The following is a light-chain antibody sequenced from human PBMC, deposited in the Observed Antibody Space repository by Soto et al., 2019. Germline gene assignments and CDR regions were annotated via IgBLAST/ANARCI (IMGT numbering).Light chain of an antibody. V-gene: IGLV7-46*01. CDR1: TGAVTSGHY. Sequence: QAVVTQEPSLTVSPGGTVTLTCGSSTGAVTSGHYPYWFQQKPGQAPRSLIYDTSNRHSWTPARFSGSLLGGKAALTLSGAQPEDEAEYYCLLSYNDGWLYAVFGGGTQLTVL. CDR2: DTS. CDR3: LLSYNDGWLYAV. J-gene: IGLJ7*01.